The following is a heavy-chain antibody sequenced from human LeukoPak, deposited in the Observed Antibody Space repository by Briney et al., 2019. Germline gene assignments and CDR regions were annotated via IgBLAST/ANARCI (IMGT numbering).Heavy chain of an antibody. V-gene: IGHV3-23*01. CDR3: AFCSSSSLRVY. D-gene: IGHD6-6*01. CDR1: GFGFSNYD. J-gene: IGHJ4*02. CDR2: ISASGGST. Sequence: PGGSMRLSCGASGFGFSNYDMTWVRQAPGKGLEWVSTISASGGSTFYADSVKGRFTFSRDNSKNTLYLQMNSLRAEDTAVYYCAFCSSSSLRVYWGQGTLVTVSS.